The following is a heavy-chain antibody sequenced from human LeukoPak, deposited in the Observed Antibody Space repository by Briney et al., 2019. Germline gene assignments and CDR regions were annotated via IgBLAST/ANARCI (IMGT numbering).Heavy chain of an antibody. J-gene: IGHJ4*02. V-gene: IGHV3-11*05. CDR1: GSTFSDYY. CDR3: ARDRYDILTGYYDVWYFDY. Sequence: PGGSLRLSCAASGSTFSDYYMSWIRQAPGKGLEWVSYISSSSSYRNYADSVKGRFTISRDNAKNSLYLQMNSLRAEDTAVYYYARDRYDILTGYYDVWYFDYWGQGTLVTVSS. CDR2: ISSSSSYR. D-gene: IGHD3-9*01.